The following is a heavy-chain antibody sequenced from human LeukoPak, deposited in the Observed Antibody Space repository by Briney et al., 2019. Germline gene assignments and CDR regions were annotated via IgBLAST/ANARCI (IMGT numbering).Heavy chain of an antibody. CDR3: AREQLVGSRYFDY. CDR1: GGSISGGNFY. CDR2: IYYSGST. V-gene: IGHV4-30-4*01. Sequence: SETLSLTCTVSGGSISGGNFYWSWIRQSPGKGLEWIGYIYYSGSTYYNPSLKSRVTISVDTSKNQFSLKLSSVTAADTAVYYCAREQLVGSRYFDYWGQGTLATVSS. J-gene: IGHJ4*02. D-gene: IGHD1-1*01.